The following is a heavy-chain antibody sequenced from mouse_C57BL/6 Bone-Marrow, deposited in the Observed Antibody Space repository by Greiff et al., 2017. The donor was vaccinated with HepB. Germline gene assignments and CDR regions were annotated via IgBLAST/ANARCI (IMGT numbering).Heavy chain of an antibody. V-gene: IGHV1-66*01. CDR2: IYPGSGNT. J-gene: IGHJ2*01. CDR3: ALYFDY. Sequence: VKLQESGPELVQPGASVKISCKASGYSFTSYYIHWVKQRPGQGLEWIGWIYPGSGNTKYTEKFKGKATLTADTSSSTGYMQLSSLTSEDSAVYYCALYFDYGGQGTTLTVSA. CDR1: GYSFTSYY.